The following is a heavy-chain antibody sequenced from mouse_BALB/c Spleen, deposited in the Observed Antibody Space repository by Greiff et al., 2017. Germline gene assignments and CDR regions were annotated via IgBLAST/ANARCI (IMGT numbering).Heavy chain of an antibody. D-gene: IGHD1-3*01. CDR3: ARQSYFDY. CDR1: GFTFSSYG. CDR2: ISSGGSYT. V-gene: IGHV5-6*02. Sequence: DVKLQESGGDLVKPGGSLKLSCAASGFTFSSYGMSWVRQTPDKRLEWVATISSGGSYTYYPDSVKGRFTISRDNAKNTLYLQMSSLKSEDTAMYYCARQSYFDYWGQGTTLTVSS. J-gene: IGHJ2*01.